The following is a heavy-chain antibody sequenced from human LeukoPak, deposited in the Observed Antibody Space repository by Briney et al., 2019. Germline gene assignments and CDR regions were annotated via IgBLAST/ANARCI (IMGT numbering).Heavy chain of an antibody. D-gene: IGHD3-22*01. J-gene: IGHJ6*03. Sequence: PGGSLRLSCAASGFTFSSYGMHWVRQAPGKGLEWVAFIRYDGSNKYYADSVKGRFTISRDNSKNTLYLQMNSLRADDTAVYYCATGLISQYDSSGYYYPYYMDVWGKGTTVTISS. CDR3: ATGLISQYDSSGYYYPYYMDV. V-gene: IGHV3-30*02. CDR2: IRYDGSNK. CDR1: GFTFSSYG.